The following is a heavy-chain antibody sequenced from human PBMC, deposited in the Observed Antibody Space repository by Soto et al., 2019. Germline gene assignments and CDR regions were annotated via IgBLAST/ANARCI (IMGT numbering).Heavy chain of an antibody. CDR3: ATGANSGDIVVVPAAFDACVI. D-gene: IGHD2-2*01. Sequence: GSSVKVSCKVSGYTLTEFSMHWVRQAPGKGLEWMGGFDPEEGETIYAQKFQGRVTMTEDTSTDTAYMELSSLRSDDTAVYYCATGANSGDIVVVPAAFDACVIWG. J-gene: IGHJ3*02. V-gene: IGHV1-24*01. CDR2: FDPEEGET. CDR1: GYTLTEFS.